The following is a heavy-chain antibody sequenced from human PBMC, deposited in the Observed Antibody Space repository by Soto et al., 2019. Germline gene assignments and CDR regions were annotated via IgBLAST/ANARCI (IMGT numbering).Heavy chain of an antibody. J-gene: IGHJ6*02. D-gene: IGHD2-8*01. CDR1: GYTFTSYS. CDR2: INAGNGNT. Sequence: GASVKVSCKASGYTFTSYSMHWVRQAPGQRLEWMGWINAGNGNTKYSQKFQGRVTITVDTSTTTAYMELRSLTSDDRAVYYCAKNGQPPYYYYGMYVWGQGTTVTVSS. CDR3: AKNGQPPYYYYGMYV. V-gene: IGHV1-3*01.